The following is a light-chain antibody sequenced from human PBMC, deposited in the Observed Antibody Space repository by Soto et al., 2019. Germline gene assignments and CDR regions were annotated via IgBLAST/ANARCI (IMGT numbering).Light chain of an antibody. CDR2: QVT. CDR1: SSDVGAYNY. Sequence: QSALTQPPSASGSPGQSVIISCTGTSSDVGAYNYVSWYQQHPGKAPELLIYQVTKRAPGVPDRFSASKSGNTASLTVSGLQADDDADYYCSSYAGNSFYVFGTGTKVTVL. CDR3: SSYAGNSFYV. V-gene: IGLV2-8*01. J-gene: IGLJ1*01.